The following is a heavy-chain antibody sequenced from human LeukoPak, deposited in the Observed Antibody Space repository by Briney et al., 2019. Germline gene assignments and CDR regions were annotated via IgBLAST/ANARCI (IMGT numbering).Heavy chain of an antibody. CDR1: GGSISSCSYY. D-gene: IGHD3-9*01. J-gene: IGHJ4*02. Sequence: SETLSLTCTVSGGSISSCSYYWSWIRQPAGKGLEWIGRIYTSGSTNYNPSLKSRVTISVDTSKNQFSLKLSSVTAADTAVYYCARDNARYFDWSYFDYWGQGTLVTVSS. CDR3: ARDNARYFDWSYFDY. V-gene: IGHV4-61*02. CDR2: IYTSGST.